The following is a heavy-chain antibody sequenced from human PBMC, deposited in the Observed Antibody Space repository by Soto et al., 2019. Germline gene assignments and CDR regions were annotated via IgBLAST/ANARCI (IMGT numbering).Heavy chain of an antibody. CDR3: ARSMVRGVIYDYYYGMDV. J-gene: IGHJ6*02. Sequence: SESLSLTCTVSGGSSSCGGYYWSWIRQHPGKGLEWIGYIYYSGSTYYNPSLKSRVTISVDTSKNQFSLKLSSVTAADTAVYYCARSMVRGVIYDYYYGMDVWGQGTTVTVSS. CDR1: GGSSSCGGYY. D-gene: IGHD3-10*01. V-gene: IGHV4-31*03. CDR2: IYYSGST.